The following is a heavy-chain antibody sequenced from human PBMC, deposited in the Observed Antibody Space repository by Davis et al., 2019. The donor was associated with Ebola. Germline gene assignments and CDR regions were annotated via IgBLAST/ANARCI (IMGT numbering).Heavy chain of an antibody. CDR2: INPNSGGT. V-gene: IGHV1-2*02. CDR3: ARGEGGSYYYFDY. CDR1: GYTFTGYY. D-gene: IGHD1-26*01. J-gene: IGHJ4*02. Sequence: ASVKVSCKASGYTFTGYYMHWVRQAPGQGLEWMGWINPNSGGTNYAQKFQGRVTMTRDTSISTAYMELSRLRSDDTAVYYCARGEGGSYYYFDYWGQGTLVTVSS.